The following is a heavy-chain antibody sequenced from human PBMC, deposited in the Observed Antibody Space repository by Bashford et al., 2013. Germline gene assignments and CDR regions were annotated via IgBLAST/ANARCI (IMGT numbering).Heavy chain of an antibody. Sequence: VRQAPGKGLEWVSAIYSGGSTSYADSLKGRFTISRDSSKNTLYLQMNSLRAEDTAVYYCARNGSLDSWGQGTLVTVSS. CDR2: IYSGGST. J-gene: IGHJ4*02. D-gene: IGHD2-15*01. V-gene: IGHV3-66*01. CDR3: ARNGSLDS.